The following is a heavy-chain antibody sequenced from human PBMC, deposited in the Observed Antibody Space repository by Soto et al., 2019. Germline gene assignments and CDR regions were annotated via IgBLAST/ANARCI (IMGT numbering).Heavy chain of an antibody. J-gene: IGHJ6*02. CDR1: GFAFRDYE. CDR3: PRTSSIETVHYSGMDI. CDR2: ISSGAFTI. Sequence: GSLRLSCIWSGFAFRDYEMNWVRQAPGKGLEWVAYISSGAFTIYYADSVRGRFTVSRDNAKNSLYLQMNSLRDEDAAVYYGPRTSSIETVHYSGMDIWGQGTTVTVSS. D-gene: IGHD3-3*02. V-gene: IGHV3-48*03.